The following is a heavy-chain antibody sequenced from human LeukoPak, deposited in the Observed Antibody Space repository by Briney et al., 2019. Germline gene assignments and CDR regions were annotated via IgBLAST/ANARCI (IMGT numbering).Heavy chain of an antibody. D-gene: IGHD6-19*01. V-gene: IGHV1-46*01. Sequence: GASVKVSCKASGYTFTSYYMHWVRQAPGQGLGWMGIINSSGGSTSYAQKFQGRVTMTRDMSTSTVYMELSSLRSEDTAVYYCARVFNERGSGSKKGFDYWGQGTLVTVSS. CDR2: INSSGGST. CDR3: ARVFNERGSGSKKGFDY. CDR1: GYTFTSYY. J-gene: IGHJ4*02.